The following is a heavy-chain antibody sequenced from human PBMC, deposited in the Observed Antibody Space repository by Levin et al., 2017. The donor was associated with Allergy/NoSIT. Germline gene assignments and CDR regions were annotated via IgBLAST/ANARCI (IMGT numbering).Heavy chain of an antibody. CDR1: GFTFNNYW. CDR2: IKEDGSEK. Sequence: GESLKISCVASGFTFNNYWMSWVRQAPGKGLEWVAYIKEDGSEKNYVDSVKGRFTISRDNAKNSLYLRMNRLRAEDTAVYYCAKLRRYFYYYMDVWGKGTTVTVSS. V-gene: IGHV3-7*01. CDR3: AKLRRYFYYYMDV. J-gene: IGHJ6*03. D-gene: IGHD1-7*01.